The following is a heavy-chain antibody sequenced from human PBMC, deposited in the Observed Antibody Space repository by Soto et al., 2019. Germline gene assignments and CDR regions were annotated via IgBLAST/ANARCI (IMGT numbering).Heavy chain of an antibody. CDR3: ARASWGDFWSGYPDDY. D-gene: IGHD3-3*01. V-gene: IGHV3-21*01. J-gene: IGHJ4*02. CDR1: GFTFSSYS. CDR2: ISSSSSYI. Sequence: GGSLRLSCAASGFTFSSYSMNWVRQAPGKGLEWVSSISSSSSYIYYADSVKGRFTISRDNAKNSLYLQMNSLRAEDTAVYYCARASWGDFWSGYPDDYWGQGTLVTVSS.